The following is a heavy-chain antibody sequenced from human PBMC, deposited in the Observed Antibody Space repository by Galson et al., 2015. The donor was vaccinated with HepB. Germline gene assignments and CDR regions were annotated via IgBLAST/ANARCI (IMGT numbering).Heavy chain of an antibody. V-gene: IGHV3-33*08. CDR1: GFTFSSYG. J-gene: IGHJ4*02. D-gene: IGHD6-13*01. CDR2: IWSDGSNK. CDR3: ARELARAWRSSSWYSSPDY. Sequence: SLRLSCAASGFTFSSYGMHWVRQAPGKGLEWVAVIWSDGSNKYYADSVKGRVTISRDNSKNTLYRPMNSLRAEDTAVYYCARELARAWRSSSWYSSPDYWGQGTLVTVSS.